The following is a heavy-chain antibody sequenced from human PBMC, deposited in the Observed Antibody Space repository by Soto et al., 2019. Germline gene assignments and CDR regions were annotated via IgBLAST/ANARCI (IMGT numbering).Heavy chain of an antibody. CDR1: GGTFSSYT. J-gene: IGHJ5*02. Sequence: QVQLVQSGAEVKKPGSSVKVSCKASGGTFSSYTISWVRQAPGQGLEWMGRIITILGIANYAQKFQGRVTITADKSKRTAYMELSSQTSEDTAVYYCARYARWIDYGDYALGGGFDPWGHGTLVTVST. V-gene: IGHV1-69*02. CDR3: ARYARWIDYGDYALGGGFDP. D-gene: IGHD4-17*01. CDR2: IITILGIA.